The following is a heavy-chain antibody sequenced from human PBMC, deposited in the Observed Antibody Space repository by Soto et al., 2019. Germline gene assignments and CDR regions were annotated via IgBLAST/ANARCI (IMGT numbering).Heavy chain of an antibody. D-gene: IGHD2-15*01. J-gene: IGHJ5*02. CDR1: GYTFTNYG. CDR3: ARDRRDHLLLNDSFDP. CDR2: ISAYNGNT. Sequence: QVQLVQSGAEVKKPGASVKVSCKASGYTFTNYGISWVRQAPGQGLEWMGWISAYNGNTKYAQKLQGRVTMTTDTSTSTAYMELTSLRSDDTAVYYCARDRRDHLLLNDSFDPWGQGPLVTVPS. V-gene: IGHV1-18*01.